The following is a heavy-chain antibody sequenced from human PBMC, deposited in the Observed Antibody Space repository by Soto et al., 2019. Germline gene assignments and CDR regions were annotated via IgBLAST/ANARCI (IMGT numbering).Heavy chain of an antibody. CDR2: ISAYNGNT. D-gene: IGHD3-22*01. CDR1: GYSLTSYG. V-gene: IGHV1-18*04. CDR3: ASVMYYYDSSGYSGLPYYFDY. J-gene: IGHJ4*02. Sequence: ASVKVSCKASGYSLTSYGISWVRQAPGQGLEWMGWISAYNGNTNYAQKLQGRVTMTTDTSTSTAYMELRSLRSDDTAVYYCASVMYYYDSSGYSGLPYYFDYWGQGTLVTVSS.